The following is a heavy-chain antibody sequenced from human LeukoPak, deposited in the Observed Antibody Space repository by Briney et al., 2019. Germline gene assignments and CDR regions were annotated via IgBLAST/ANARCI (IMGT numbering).Heavy chain of an antibody. CDR1: GFTFSNYW. J-gene: IGHJ4*02. D-gene: IGHD6-19*01. Sequence: GGSLRLSCVASGFTFSNYWMGWVHQAPGKGLEWVANIKQDGSEKFYVDSVKGRFTISRDNAKNSLYLQMNSLRVEDTAVYYCTRDGSGWSNYWGQGTPVTASS. V-gene: IGHV3-7*01. CDR2: IKQDGSEK. CDR3: TRDGSGWSNY.